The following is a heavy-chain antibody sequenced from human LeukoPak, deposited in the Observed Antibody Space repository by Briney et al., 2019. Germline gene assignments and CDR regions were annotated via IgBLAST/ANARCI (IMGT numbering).Heavy chain of an antibody. D-gene: IGHD2-21*02. V-gene: IGHV1-2*06. CDR3: ARVVCGDCYYFDY. J-gene: IGHJ4*02. CDR1: GYTFTGYY. Sequence: ASVKVSCKASGYTFTGYYMHWVRQAPGQGLEWMGRINPNSGGTNYAQKFQGRVTMTRDTSTSTVYKELSSLRSEDTAVYYCARVVCGDCYYFDYWGREPWSPSPQ. CDR2: INPNSGGT.